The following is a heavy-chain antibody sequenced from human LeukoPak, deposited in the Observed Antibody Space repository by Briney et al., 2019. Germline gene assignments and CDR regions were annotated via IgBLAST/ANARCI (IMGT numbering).Heavy chain of an antibody. CDR1: GYTFTGYY. J-gene: IGHJ5*02. D-gene: IGHD2-21*01. Sequence: GASVKVSCKASGYTFTGYYMHWVRQAPGQGLEWMGWINPNSGGTNYAQKFQGRVTMTRDTSISTAYMELSRLRSDDTAVYYCARESRSRGLWGCPWGQGTLVTVSS. V-gene: IGHV1-2*02. CDR2: INPNSGGT. CDR3: ARESRSRGLWGCP.